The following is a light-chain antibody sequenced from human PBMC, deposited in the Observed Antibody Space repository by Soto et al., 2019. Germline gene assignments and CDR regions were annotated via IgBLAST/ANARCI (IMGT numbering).Light chain of an antibody. CDR2: EVS. CDR3: SSYTRRGV. CDR1: SSDVGSHNH. J-gene: IGLJ1*01. V-gene: IGLV2-14*01. Sequence: QSVLTQPAFVSGTPGQSITISCTGSSSDVGSHNHVSWSQQYPGRAPKLIIYEVSYRPSGVSNRFSGSKSGNTASLTISGLQAEDEADYYCSSYTRRGVFGTGTKVTVL.